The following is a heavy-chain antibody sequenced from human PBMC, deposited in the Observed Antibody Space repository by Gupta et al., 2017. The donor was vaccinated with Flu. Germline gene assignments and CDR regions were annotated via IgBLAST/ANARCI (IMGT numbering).Heavy chain of an antibody. CDR1: GDSVNNHLNW. CDR3: ATAGNLWGLLY. J-gene: IGHJ4*02. Sequence: QVQLQESGPALVNPSETLSLTCAVSGDSVNNHLNWWGWVRQPPGKGLEWIGENYYTGRTNDNPSLKSRVTMSVDRSKNHFSLKLNYVTAADTDVYYWATAGNLWGLLYWGQGTLVTVSS. CDR2: NYYTGRT. D-gene: IGHD2-21*01. V-gene: IGHV4-4*02.